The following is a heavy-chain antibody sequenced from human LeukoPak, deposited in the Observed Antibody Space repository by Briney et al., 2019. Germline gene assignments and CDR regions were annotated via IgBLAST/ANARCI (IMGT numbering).Heavy chain of an antibody. V-gene: IGHV3-64*01. D-gene: IGHD3-22*01. Sequence: GGSLRLSCAASGFTFSSYAMHWVRQAPGKGLEYVSAISSNGGSTYYANSVKGRFTISRDNSKNTLYLQMGSLRAEDMAVYYCARAKGITMIVVAIDYWGQGTLVTVSS. CDR1: GFTFSSYA. CDR3: ARAKGITMIVVAIDY. J-gene: IGHJ4*02. CDR2: ISSNGGST.